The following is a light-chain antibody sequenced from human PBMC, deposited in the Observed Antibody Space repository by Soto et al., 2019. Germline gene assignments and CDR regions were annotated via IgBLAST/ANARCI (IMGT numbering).Light chain of an antibody. CDR2: AAS. V-gene: IGKV1-27*01. J-gene: IGKJ1*01. CDR3: QKYNSAPQT. CDR1: QGISTY. Sequence: DIQMTLSPSSLSASVGDRVTITCRASQGISTYLAWYQQKPGKVPKLLIYAASTLQSGVPSRFSGSGSGTDFTLTISSLQPEDVATYYCQKYNSAPQTFGQGTKVEIK.